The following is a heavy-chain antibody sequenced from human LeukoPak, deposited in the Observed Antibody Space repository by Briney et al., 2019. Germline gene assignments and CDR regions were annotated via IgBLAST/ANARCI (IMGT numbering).Heavy chain of an antibody. D-gene: IGHD5-18*01. CDR2: FYYTGST. Sequence: SETLSLTCTVSGGSFSGGSYYWSWIRQPPGKGLEWIGYFYYTGSTNYNPSLKSRVTISVDTSKNQFSLRLSSVTAADTAVYYCARFEYNYGYFDYWGQGTLVTVSS. J-gene: IGHJ4*02. CDR1: GGSFSGGSYY. V-gene: IGHV4-61*01. CDR3: ARFEYNYGYFDY.